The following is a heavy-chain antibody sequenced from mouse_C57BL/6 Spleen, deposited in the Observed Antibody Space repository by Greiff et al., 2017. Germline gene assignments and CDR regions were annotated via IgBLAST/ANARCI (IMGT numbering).Heavy chain of an antibody. J-gene: IGHJ3*01. CDR3: ARGDYGNYDLFAY. CDR2: INPNNGGT. Sequence: EVQLQQSGPELVKPGASVKIPCKASGYTFTDYYMDWVKQSHGKSLEWIGDINPNNGGTIYNQKFKGKATLTVDKSSSPAYMELRSLTAEDTAVYYCARGDYGNYDLFAYWGQGTLVTVSA. CDR1: GYTFTDYY. D-gene: IGHD2-1*01. V-gene: IGHV1-18*01.